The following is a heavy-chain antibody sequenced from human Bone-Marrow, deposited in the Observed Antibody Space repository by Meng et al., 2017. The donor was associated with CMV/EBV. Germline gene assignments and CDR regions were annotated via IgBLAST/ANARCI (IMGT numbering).Heavy chain of an antibody. V-gene: IGHV4-38-2*02. Sequence: GSLRLSCAASGFTFSSYGMHWIRQPPGKGLEWIGSIHHSGSTYHNPSLKSRLTISIDTSSNQFSLKLRSVTAADTAVYYCARDYEYVWGTLGYWGEGPLVTVSS. CDR3: ARDYEYVWGTLGY. CDR2: IHHSGST. J-gene: IGHJ4*02. D-gene: IGHD3-16*01. CDR1: GFTFSSYG.